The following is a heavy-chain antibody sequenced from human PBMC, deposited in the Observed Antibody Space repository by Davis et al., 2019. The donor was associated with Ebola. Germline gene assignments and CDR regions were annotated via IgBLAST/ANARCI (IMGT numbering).Heavy chain of an antibody. CDR3: ARDVGEVFQFFYMDV. CDR2: ISSSGTTI. CDR1: GFTFSSYS. Sequence: GESLKISCAASGFTFSSYSMNWVRQAPGKGLEWLSHISSSGTTISYVDSVKGRFTISRDNAKKRLYLQMNSLGAEDTAVYYCARDVGEVFQFFYMDVWGKGTTVTVSS. V-gene: IGHV3-48*04. J-gene: IGHJ6*03. D-gene: IGHD3-16*01.